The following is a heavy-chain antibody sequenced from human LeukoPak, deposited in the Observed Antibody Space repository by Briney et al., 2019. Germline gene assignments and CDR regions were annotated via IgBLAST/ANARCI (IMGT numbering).Heavy chain of an antibody. CDR1: GFTFDDYA. D-gene: IGHD1-14*01. J-gene: IGHJ2*01. CDR2: ISWNSGSI. Sequence: QPGRSLRLSCAASGFTFDDYAMHWVRQAPGKGLEWVSGISWNSGSIGYADSVKGRFTISRDNAKNSLYLQMNSLRAKDTALYYCAKDEVSNPYWYFDLWGRGTLVTVSS. V-gene: IGHV3-9*01. CDR3: AKDEVSNPYWYFDL.